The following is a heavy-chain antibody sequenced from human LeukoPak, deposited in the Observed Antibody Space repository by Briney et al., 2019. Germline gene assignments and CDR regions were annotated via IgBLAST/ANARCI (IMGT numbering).Heavy chain of an antibody. CDR3: ARDKDDFWSGYYRDNWFDP. Sequence: SETLSLTCTVSGDSISSGSFYWSWIRQPAGKGLEWIGRIYTSGGTDYNPSLKSRLTISVDTSKNQFSLKLSSVTAADTAVYYCARDKDDFWSGYYRDNWFDPWGQGTLVTVSS. CDR2: IYTSGGT. V-gene: IGHV4-61*02. CDR1: GDSISSGSFY. D-gene: IGHD3-3*01. J-gene: IGHJ5*02.